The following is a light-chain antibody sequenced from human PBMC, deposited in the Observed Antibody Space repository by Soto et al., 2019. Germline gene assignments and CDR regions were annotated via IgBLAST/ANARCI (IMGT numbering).Light chain of an antibody. CDR1: SSDVGGYNY. J-gene: IGLJ1*01. CDR2: EVT. CDR3: SSYRGSSTPDG. V-gene: IGLV2-14*01. Sequence: QSVLTQPASVSGSPGQSITLSCTGTSSDVGGYNYVSWYQQHPGKAPKLMIYEVTNRPSGVSNRFSGSKSGNTASLTISGLRAEDEADYCCSSYRGSSTPDGFGTGTKLTVL.